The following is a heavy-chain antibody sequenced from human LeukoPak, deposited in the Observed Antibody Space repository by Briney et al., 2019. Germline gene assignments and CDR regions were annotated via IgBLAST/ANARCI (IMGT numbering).Heavy chain of an antibody. CDR2: IWYDGSNK. J-gene: IGHJ4*02. CDR3: ARAQYSSSWYGGQGFPDY. Sequence: QPGRSLRLSCAASGFTFSSYGMHWVRQAPGKGLEWVAVIWYDGSNKYYADSVKGRFTISRDNSKNTLYLQMNSLRAEDTAVYYCARAQYSSSWYGGQGFPDYWGQGTLVTVSS. CDR1: GFTFSSYG. D-gene: IGHD6-13*01. V-gene: IGHV3-33*01.